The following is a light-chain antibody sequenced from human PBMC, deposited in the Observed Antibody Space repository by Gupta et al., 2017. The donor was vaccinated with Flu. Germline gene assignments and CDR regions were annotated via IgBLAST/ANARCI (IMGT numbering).Light chain of an antibody. CDR2: DDS. CDR3: QVWDSSSDHVA. V-gene: IGLV3-21*02. Sequence: SYVLTQPPSLSVAPGPTARMTCGGRNSGSKGVHGVQQKPGQAPVVVNDDSDRPSGIPERFSGSNPGNTATLTATLTISRVEVGDEADYYCQVWDSSSDHVAFGGGTKLTVL. J-gene: IGLJ2*01. CDR1: NSGSKG.